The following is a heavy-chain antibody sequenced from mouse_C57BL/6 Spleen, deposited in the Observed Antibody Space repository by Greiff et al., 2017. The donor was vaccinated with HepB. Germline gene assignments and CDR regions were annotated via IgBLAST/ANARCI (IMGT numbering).Heavy chain of an antibody. CDR1: GYAFSSSW. J-gene: IGHJ1*03. CDR2: IYPGDGDT. CDR3: ARAYGSSYGYFDV. V-gene: IGHV1-82*01. Sequence: VQLQQSGPELVKPGASVKISCKASGYAFSSSWMNWVKQRPGKGLEWIGRIYPGDGDTNYNGKFKGKATLTADKYSSTAYMQLSSLTSEDSAVYFCARAYGSSYGYFDVWGTGTTVTVSS. D-gene: IGHD1-1*01.